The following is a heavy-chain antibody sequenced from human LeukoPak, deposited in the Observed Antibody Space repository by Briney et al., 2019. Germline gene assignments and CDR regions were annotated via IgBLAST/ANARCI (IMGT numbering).Heavy chain of an antibody. V-gene: IGHV1-2*02. CDR2: INHNSGGT. Sequence: ASVKVSCKASGYTFNDYYIHWVRQAPGQGLDWMGWINHNSGGTNYAQKFQGRIIMTRDTSISTAYMELSRLRSDDTAIYYCARPYGDYDPIVAFDIWGQGTMVAVSS. J-gene: IGHJ3*02. CDR3: ARPYGDYDPIVAFDI. D-gene: IGHD4-17*01. CDR1: GYTFNDYY.